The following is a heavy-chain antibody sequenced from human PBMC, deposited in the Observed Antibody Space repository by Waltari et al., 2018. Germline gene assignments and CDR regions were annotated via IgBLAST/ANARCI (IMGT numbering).Heavy chain of an antibody. J-gene: IGHJ6*02. Sequence: QVQLVQSGAEVKKPGASVKVSCKASGYTFPGYYMHWVRQAPGQGIGWMGWINPNSGGTNYAQKFQGRVTMTRDTSISTAYMELSRLRSDDTAVYYCAPLSGTDSSGYYLPDYGMDVWGQGTTVTVSS. D-gene: IGHD3-22*01. CDR3: APLSGTDSSGYYLPDYGMDV. CDR1: GYTFPGYY. V-gene: IGHV1-2*02. CDR2: INPNSGGT.